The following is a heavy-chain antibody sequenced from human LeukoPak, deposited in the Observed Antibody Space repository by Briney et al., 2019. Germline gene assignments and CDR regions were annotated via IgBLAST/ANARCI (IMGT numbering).Heavy chain of an antibody. V-gene: IGHV1-8*03. J-gene: IGHJ2*01. Sequence: ASVKVSCKASGYTFTSYDINWVRQATGQGLEWMGWMNPNSGNTGYAQKFQGRVTITRNTSISTAYMELSSLRSEDTAVYYCATDKFALRRLTTPGWFFDLWGRGTLVTVSS. CDR2: MNPNSGNT. CDR3: ATDKFALRRLTTPGWFFDL. D-gene: IGHD2-15*01. CDR1: GYTFTSYD.